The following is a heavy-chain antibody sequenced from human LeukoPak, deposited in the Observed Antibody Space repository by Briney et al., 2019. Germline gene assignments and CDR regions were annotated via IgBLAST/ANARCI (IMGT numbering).Heavy chain of an antibody. CDR2: ISSSSAYI. D-gene: IGHD1-7*01. CDR3: ARNWNYDY. Sequence: GGSLRLSCAASGFTFRDYTINWVRQAPGKGLEWVSSISSSSAYIYYADSAKGRFTISRDNSKNTLYLQMNSLRAGDTAMYYCARNWNYDYWGQGTLVTVSS. J-gene: IGHJ4*02. V-gene: IGHV3-21*04. CDR1: GFTFRDYT.